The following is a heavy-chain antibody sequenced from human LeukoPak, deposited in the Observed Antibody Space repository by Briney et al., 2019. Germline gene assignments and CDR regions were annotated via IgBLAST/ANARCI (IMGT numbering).Heavy chain of an antibody. V-gene: IGHV1-2*06. CDR2: INPNSGGT. D-gene: IGHD6-19*01. CDR3: VRVPPVAGPDYYYYYGMDV. J-gene: IGHJ6*02. CDR1: GYTFTGYY. Sequence: ASVKVSCKASGYTFTGYYMHWVRQAPGQGLEWMGRINPNSGGTNYAQKFQGRVTMTRDTSISTAYMELSRLRSDDTAVYYCVRVPPVAGPDYYYYYGMDVWGQGTTVTVSS.